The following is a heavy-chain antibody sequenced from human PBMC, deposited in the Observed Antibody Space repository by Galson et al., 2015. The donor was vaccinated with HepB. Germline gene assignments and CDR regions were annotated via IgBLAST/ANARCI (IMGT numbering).Heavy chain of an antibody. D-gene: IGHD4-23*01. CDR1: GFSFGTSW. J-gene: IGHJ2*01. CDR3: ARVLTHWYCDL. CDR2: IAPDGSEM. Sequence: SLRLSCAASGFSFGTSWVTWFRRAPGKGLEWAANIAPDGSEMFYVHSVKGRFTISRDNARNSLYLQMHSLRADDTAEYYCARVLTHWYCDLWGRGTLVTVSP. V-gene: IGHV3-7*01.